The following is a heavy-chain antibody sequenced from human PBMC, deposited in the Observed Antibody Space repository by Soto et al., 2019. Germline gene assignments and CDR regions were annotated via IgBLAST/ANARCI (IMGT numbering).Heavy chain of an antibody. CDR3: ARRPLWFGELSSWYFDL. Sequence: GASVKVSCKASGYTFTSYGISWVRQAPGQGLEWMGWISAYNGNTNYAQKLQGRVTMTTDTSTSTAYMELRSLRSDDTAVYYCARRPLWFGELSSWYFDLWGRGTLVTSPQ. V-gene: IGHV1-18*01. CDR2: ISAYNGNT. D-gene: IGHD3-10*01. CDR1: GYTFTSYG. J-gene: IGHJ2*01.